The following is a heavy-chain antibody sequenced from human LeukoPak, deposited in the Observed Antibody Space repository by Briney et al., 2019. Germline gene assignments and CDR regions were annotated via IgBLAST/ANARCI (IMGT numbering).Heavy chain of an antibody. J-gene: IGHJ2*01. CDR2: IYYSGST. Sequence: SETLSLTCTVSGGSISSYYWSWIRQPPGKGLEWIGYIYYSGSTNYNPSLKSRVTISVDTSKNQFSLQLSSVTAADTAVYYCARDRDSSGLRDFDLWGRGTLVTVSA. V-gene: IGHV4-59*01. CDR1: GGSISSYY. CDR3: ARDRDSSGLRDFDL. D-gene: IGHD3-22*01.